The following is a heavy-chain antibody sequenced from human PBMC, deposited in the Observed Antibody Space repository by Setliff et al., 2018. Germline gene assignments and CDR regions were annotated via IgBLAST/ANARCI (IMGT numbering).Heavy chain of an antibody. CDR3: ARVNPTMITFGGVIVIWFDP. Sequence: ASVKVSCKASGYTFTRYGISWVRQAPGQGLEWMGWISAYNGNTNYAQKLQGRVTMTTDTSTSTAYMELRSLRSDDTAVYYCARVNPTMITFGGVIVIWFDPGGQGTLVTV. CDR1: GYTFTRYG. D-gene: IGHD3-16*02. CDR2: ISAYNGNT. V-gene: IGHV1-18*01. J-gene: IGHJ5*02.